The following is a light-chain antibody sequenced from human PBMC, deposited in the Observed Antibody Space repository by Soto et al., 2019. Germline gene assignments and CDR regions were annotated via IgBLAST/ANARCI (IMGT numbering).Light chain of an antibody. Sequence: DIQMTQSPSTQSASVGDRVTITCRASQSISNWLAWYQQKPGKAPKLLIYRASGLQSGYPSRFSGSGSGTESTLTISSLQPDEFATYCCQQYSSLPYTFGEGTKPEIK. CDR3: QQYSSLPYT. CDR1: QSISNW. J-gene: IGKJ2*01. V-gene: IGKV1-5*03. CDR2: RAS.